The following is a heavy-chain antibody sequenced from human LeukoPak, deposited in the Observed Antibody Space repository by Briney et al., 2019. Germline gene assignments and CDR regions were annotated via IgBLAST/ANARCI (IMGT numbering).Heavy chain of an antibody. CDR3: ARTYYHDRYFDL. CDR2: IYYSGST. Sequence: SETLSLTCTVSGGSISSSSYYWGWIRQPPGKGLEGIGSIYYSGSTYYNPSLKSRVTISVDTSKNQFSLKLSSVTAADTAVYYCARTYYHDRYFDLWGRGTLVTVSS. D-gene: IGHD3-22*01. V-gene: IGHV4-39*07. CDR1: GGSISSSSYY. J-gene: IGHJ2*01.